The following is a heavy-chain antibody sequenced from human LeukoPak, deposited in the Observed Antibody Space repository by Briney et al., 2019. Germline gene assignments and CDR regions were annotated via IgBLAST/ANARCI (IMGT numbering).Heavy chain of an antibody. CDR1: GGSISSYY. V-gene: IGHV4-59*01. D-gene: IGHD3-10*01. Sequence: PSETLSLTCTVSGGSISSYYWSWIRQPPGKGLEWIGYIYYSGSTNYNPSLKSRVTISVDTSKNQFSQKLSSVTAADTAVYYCARDLGGVGGFDYWGQGTLVTVSS. CDR2: IYYSGST. J-gene: IGHJ4*02. CDR3: ARDLGGVGGFDY.